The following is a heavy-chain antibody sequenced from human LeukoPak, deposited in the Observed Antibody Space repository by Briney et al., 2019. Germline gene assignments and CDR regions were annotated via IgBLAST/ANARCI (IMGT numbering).Heavy chain of an antibody. D-gene: IGHD3-10*01. Sequence: SETLSLTCTVSGGSISSYYWSWIRQPAGKGLEWIGRICTSGSTNYNPSLKSRVTMSVDTSKNQFSLKLSSVTAADTAVYYCARDVLVRGDNWFDPWGQGTLVTVSS. CDR2: ICTSGST. V-gene: IGHV4-4*07. CDR1: GGSISSYY. J-gene: IGHJ5*02. CDR3: ARDVLVRGDNWFDP.